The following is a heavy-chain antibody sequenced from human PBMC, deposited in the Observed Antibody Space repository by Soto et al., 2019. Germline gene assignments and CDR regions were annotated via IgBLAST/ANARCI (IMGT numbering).Heavy chain of an antibody. CDR2: IYHSGST. D-gene: IGHD6-6*01. CDR3: AGGIAARPLGY. V-gene: IGHV4-30-2*01. CDR1: GGSISSGGYS. J-gene: IGHJ4*02. Sequence: TLSLTCTVSGGSISSGGYSWSWIRQPPGKGLEWIGYIYHSGSTYYNPSLKSRVTISVDRSKNQFSLKLSSVTAADTAVYYCAGGIAARPLGYWGQGTLVTVSS.